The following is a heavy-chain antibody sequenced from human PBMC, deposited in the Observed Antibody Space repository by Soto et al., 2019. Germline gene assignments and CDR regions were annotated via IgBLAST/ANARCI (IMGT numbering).Heavy chain of an antibody. CDR1: GFTFSDHY. CDR2: TRNKANSYTT. Sequence: GGSLRLSCAASGFTFSDHYMDWVRQAQGKGLEGVGRTRNKANSYTTEYAASVKGRFTISRYDSKNSLYLQMNSLKTDDTAVYYCARDSIAARDAFDIWGQGPMVTVSS. J-gene: IGHJ3*02. CDR3: ARDSIAARDAFDI. D-gene: IGHD6-6*01. V-gene: IGHV3-72*01.